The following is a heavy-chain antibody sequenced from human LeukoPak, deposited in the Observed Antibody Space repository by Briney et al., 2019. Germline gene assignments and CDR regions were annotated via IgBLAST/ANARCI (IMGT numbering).Heavy chain of an antibody. D-gene: IGHD1-14*01. CDR2: IYSGGST. J-gene: IGHJ6*02. V-gene: IGHV3-53*01. CDR1: GFTVSSNY. Sequence: PGGSLRLSCAASGFTVSSNYMSWVRQAPGKGLEWVSVIYSGGSTYYADSVKGRFTISRDNSKNTLYLQMNSLRAEDTAVYYCARDTPYHQTYYYYGMDVWGQGTTVTVSS. CDR3: ARDTPYHQTYYYYGMDV.